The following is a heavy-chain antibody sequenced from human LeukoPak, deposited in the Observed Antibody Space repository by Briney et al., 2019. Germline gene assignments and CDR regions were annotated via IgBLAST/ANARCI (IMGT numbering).Heavy chain of an antibody. CDR3: ARVRGGYDLDY. CDR2: IKQDGGEK. V-gene: IGHV3-7*01. J-gene: IGHJ4*02. CDR1: GFTFSSYW. Sequence: QPGGSLRLSCAASGFTFSSYWMSWVRQAPGKGLEWVANIKQDGGEKYYVESVKGRFTISRDNVKNSLYLQMNSLRVEDTAVYYCARVRGGYDLDYWGQGTLVTVSS. D-gene: IGHD5-12*01.